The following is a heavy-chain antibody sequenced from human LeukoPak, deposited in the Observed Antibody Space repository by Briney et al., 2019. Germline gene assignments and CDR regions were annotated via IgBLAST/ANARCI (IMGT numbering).Heavy chain of an antibody. J-gene: IGHJ4*02. CDR3: ARFRWPEWGMGY. V-gene: IGHV4-31*03. CDR1: GGSISSGGYY. Sequence: TLSLTCTVSGGSISSGGYYWSWIRQHPGKGLEWIGYIYYSGSTYYNPSLKSRVTISVDTSKNQFSLKLSSVTAADTAVYYCARFRWPEWGMGYWGQGTLVTVSS. D-gene: IGHD2-8*02. CDR2: IYYSGST.